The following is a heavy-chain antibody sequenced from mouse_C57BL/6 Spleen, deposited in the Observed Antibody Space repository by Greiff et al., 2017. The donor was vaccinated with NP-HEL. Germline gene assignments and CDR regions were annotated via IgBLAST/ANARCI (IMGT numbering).Heavy chain of an antibody. Sequence: EVQLQQSGPELVKPGASVKMSCKASGYTFTDYNMHWVKQSHGKSLEWIGYINPNNGGTSYNQKFKGKATLTVNKSSSTAYMELRSLTSEDSAVYYCAKGWLPYYYAMDYWGQGTSVTVSS. CDR1: GYTFTDYN. CDR3: AKGWLPYYYAMDY. D-gene: IGHD2-3*01. CDR2: INPNNGGT. J-gene: IGHJ4*01. V-gene: IGHV1-22*01.